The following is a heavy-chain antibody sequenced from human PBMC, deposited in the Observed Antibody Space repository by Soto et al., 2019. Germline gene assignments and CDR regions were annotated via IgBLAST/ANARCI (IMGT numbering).Heavy chain of an antibody. CDR1: GGSISSYY. J-gene: IGHJ4*02. CDR3: ARHNYGSGSTYFDY. V-gene: IGHV4-59*08. D-gene: IGHD3-10*01. Sequence: PSETLSLTCTVSGGSISSYYWSWIRQPPGKGLEWIGYIYYSGSTNYNPSLKSRVTISVDTSKNQFSPKLNSMTAADTAVYYCARHNYGSGSTYFDYWGQGTLVTVSS. CDR2: IYYSGST.